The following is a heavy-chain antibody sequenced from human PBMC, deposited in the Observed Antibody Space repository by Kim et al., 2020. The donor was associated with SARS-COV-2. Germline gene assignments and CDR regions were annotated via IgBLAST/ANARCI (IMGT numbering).Heavy chain of an antibody. V-gene: IGHV1-3*01. CDR3: AGGALYSSRWADP. CDR2: INAGNGNT. CDR1: GYTFTSYA. J-gene: IGHJ5*02. D-gene: IGHD6-13*01. Sequence: ASVKVSCKASGYTFTSYAMHWVRQAPGQRLEWMGWINAGNGNTKYSQKFQGRVTITRDTSASTAYMELSSLRSEDTAVYHCAGGALYSSRWADPWGQGTLVTVSS.